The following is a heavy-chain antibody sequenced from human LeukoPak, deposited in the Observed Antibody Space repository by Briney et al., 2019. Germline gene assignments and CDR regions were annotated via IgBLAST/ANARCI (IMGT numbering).Heavy chain of an antibody. CDR3: ARDRKIDYGDYYFDY. J-gene: IGHJ4*02. V-gene: IGHV1-58*01. CDR2: IVVGSVNT. CDR1: GFTFGTSA. Sequence: ASVKVSCKASGFTFGTSAVQWVRQARGQRLEWIGWIVVGSVNTNYAQKFQERVTITRDMSTSTAYMELSSLRAEDTAVYYCARDRKIDYGDYYFDYWGQGTLVTVSS. D-gene: IGHD4-17*01.